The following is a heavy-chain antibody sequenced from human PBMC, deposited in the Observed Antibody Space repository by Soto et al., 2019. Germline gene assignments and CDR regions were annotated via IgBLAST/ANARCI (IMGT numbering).Heavy chain of an antibody. V-gene: IGHV3-30*18. Sequence: GGSLRLSCAASGFTFSSYGMHWVRQAPGKGLEWVAVISYDGSNKYYADSVKGRFTISRDNSKNTLYLQMNSLRAEDTAVYYCAKASTGAPNYFDYWGQGTLVPVYS. D-gene: IGHD7-27*01. CDR3: AKASTGAPNYFDY. CDR2: ISYDGSNK. CDR1: GFTFSSYG. J-gene: IGHJ4*02.